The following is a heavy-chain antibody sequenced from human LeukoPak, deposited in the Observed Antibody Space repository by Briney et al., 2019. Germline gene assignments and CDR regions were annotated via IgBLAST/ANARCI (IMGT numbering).Heavy chain of an antibody. CDR2: IYYSGST. CDR1: GGSISSNSYY. D-gene: IGHD3-22*01. J-gene: IGHJ4*02. CDR3: AALQHLTYYYDSSGYYPHYFAY. V-gene: IGHV4-39*01. Sequence: SETLSLTCAVSGGSISSNSYYWGWIRQPPGKGLEWIGSIYYSGSTYYNPSLKSRVTISVDTSKNKFSLKLSSVTAEDTAVYYCAALQHLTYYYDSSGYYPHYFAYWGQGTLVTVSS.